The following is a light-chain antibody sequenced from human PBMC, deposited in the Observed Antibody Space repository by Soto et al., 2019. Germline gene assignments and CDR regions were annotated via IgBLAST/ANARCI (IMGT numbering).Light chain of an antibody. V-gene: IGLV2-23*01. J-gene: IGLJ2*01. CDR3: CSDGGSNTLV. Sequence: QSALTQPASVSGSPGQSITISCTGTSSDVGNYNLVSWYQQHPGKANQLMIYEGSKRPSGVSNRFSGSKSGNTASRTISRLQGEDEADYYCCSDGGSNTLVFGGGTKLTVL. CDR2: EGS. CDR1: SSDVGNYNL.